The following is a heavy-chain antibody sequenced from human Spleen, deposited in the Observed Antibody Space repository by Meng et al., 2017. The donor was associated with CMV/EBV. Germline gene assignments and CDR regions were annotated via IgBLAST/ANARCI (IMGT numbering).Heavy chain of an antibody. D-gene: IGHD5-12*01. V-gene: IGHV3-53*01. CDR1: GFSVSSKY. J-gene: IGHJ4*02. CDR3: LAHYVATYVY. Sequence: GESLKISCAVSGFSVSSKYMSWVRQAPGKGLEWVSVIYSGGSTYHTESVKGRFSISRDNSNNTLYLQMNSLRAEDTAVYYCLAHYVATYVYWGQGTLVTVPQ. CDR2: IYSGGST.